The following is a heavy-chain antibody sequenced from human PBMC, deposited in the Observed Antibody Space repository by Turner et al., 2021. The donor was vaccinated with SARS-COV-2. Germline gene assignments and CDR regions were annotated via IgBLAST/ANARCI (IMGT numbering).Heavy chain of an antibody. CDR3: ARRGDY. D-gene: IGHD3-16*01. CDR1: GGSISSYDYY. V-gene: IGHV4-39*01. Sequence: QLQLQESAPGVVKPSETLSLTCTVSGGSISSYDYYWDWIRQPPGMGLEWIGSMYYSGTTHYNPSLRGRVTISIDTSKNQFSLKVTSVTATDTAVYYCARRGDYWGQGMLVTVSS. CDR2: MYYSGTT. J-gene: IGHJ4*02.